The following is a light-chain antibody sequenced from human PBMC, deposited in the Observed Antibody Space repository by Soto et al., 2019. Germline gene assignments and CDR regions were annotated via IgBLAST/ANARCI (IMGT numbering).Light chain of an antibody. V-gene: IGLV7-46*01. J-gene: IGLJ2*01. Sequence: QAVVTQEPSLTVSPGGTVTLTCGSSTGDVTSGHYPYWFQRKPGQAPRTLIYDTSNKHSWTPARFSGSLLGGKAALTLSGAQPEDEAIYYCLLAYSSSRPVFGGGTKVTVL. CDR1: TGDVTSGHY. CDR2: DTS. CDR3: LLAYSSSRPV.